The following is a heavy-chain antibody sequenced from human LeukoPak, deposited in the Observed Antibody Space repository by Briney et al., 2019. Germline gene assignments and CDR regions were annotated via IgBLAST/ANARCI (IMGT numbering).Heavy chain of an antibody. CDR3: ARDHSSSWSYAFDI. CDR2: IIPIFGTA. J-gene: IGHJ3*02. CDR1: GGTFSSYA. V-gene: IGHV1-69*05. D-gene: IGHD6-13*01. Sequence: ALVKVSCKASGGTFSSYAISWVRQAPGQGLEWMGGIIPIFGTANYAQKFQGRVTITTDESTSTAHMELSSLRSEDTAVYYCARDHSSSWSYAFDIWGQGTMVTVSS.